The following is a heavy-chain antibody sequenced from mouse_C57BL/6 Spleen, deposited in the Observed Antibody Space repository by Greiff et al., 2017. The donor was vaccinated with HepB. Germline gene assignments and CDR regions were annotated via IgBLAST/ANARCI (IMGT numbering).Heavy chain of an antibody. V-gene: IGHV5-9*01. J-gene: IGHJ3*01. D-gene: IGHD2-4*01. CDR3: ARQPIYYDYDGAWFAY. CDR2: ISGGGGNT. Sequence: EVKVEESGGGLVKPGGSLKLSCAASGFTFSSYTMSWVRQTPEKRLEWVATISGGGGNTYYPDSVKGRFTISRDNAKNTLYLQMSSLRSEDTALYYCARQPIYYDYDGAWFAYWGQGTLVTVSA. CDR1: GFTFSSYT.